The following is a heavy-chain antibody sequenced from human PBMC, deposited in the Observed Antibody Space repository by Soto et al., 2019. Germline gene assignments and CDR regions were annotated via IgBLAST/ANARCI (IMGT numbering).Heavy chain of an antibody. Sequence: QVQLVESGGAVVQPWKSLRLSCAASGFTFNTYGMYWVRQAPGKGLEWVAAISYDGSNKYHADSVKGRFTISRDNSKNTLYLHMNSLRVEDTAVYYCAKDIVRYTYGACDYWGQGALVTVSS. V-gene: IGHV3-30*18. CDR1: GFTFNTYG. CDR3: AKDIVRYTYGACDY. J-gene: IGHJ4*02. D-gene: IGHD5-18*01. CDR2: ISYDGSNK.